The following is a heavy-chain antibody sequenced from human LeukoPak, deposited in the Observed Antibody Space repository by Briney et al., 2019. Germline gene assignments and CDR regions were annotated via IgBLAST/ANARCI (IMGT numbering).Heavy chain of an antibody. Sequence: SETLSLTCSVSGGSISSYYWSWIRQPPGKGLEWIGYIYYSGSTNYNPSLKSRVTLSLDTSKNQFSLKLGSVTAADTAVYYCARDLGGYTTFDYWGQGTLVTVSS. CDR3: ARDLGGYTTFDY. V-gene: IGHV4-59*12. CDR2: IYYSGST. D-gene: IGHD5-12*01. J-gene: IGHJ4*02. CDR1: GGSISSYY.